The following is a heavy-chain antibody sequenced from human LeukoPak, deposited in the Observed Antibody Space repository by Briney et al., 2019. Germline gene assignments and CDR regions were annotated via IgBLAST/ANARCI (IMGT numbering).Heavy chain of an antibody. Sequence: GVLRLSCAASGFTFSSYSMNWVRQAPGKGLEWVSSISSSSSYIYYADSVKGRFTISRDNAKNSLYLQMNSLRAEDTAVYYCARDQGITIFGVAIPFDYWGQGTLVTVSS. CDR3: ARDQGITIFGVAIPFDY. V-gene: IGHV3-21*01. CDR1: GFTFSSYS. D-gene: IGHD3-3*01. CDR2: ISSSSSYI. J-gene: IGHJ4*02.